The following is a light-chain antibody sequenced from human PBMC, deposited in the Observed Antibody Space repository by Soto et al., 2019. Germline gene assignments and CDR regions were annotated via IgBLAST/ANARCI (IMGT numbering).Light chain of an antibody. CDR3: QQRTSWPPSIT. Sequence: ETVLTQSPATLSLSLGERATLSCRASQSVSNYLDWYQQKPGQAPRLLIYDASNRATGIPARFSGSGSGTDFTLTISSLEPEDFAVYYCQQRTSWPPSITFGQGTRLEIK. V-gene: IGKV3-11*01. J-gene: IGKJ5*01. CDR1: QSVSNY. CDR2: DAS.